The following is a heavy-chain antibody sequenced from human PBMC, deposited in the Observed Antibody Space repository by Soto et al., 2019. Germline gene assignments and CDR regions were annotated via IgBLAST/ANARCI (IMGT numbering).Heavy chain of an antibody. CDR3: AKDRGRSGSLTPFDP. D-gene: IGHD1-26*01. V-gene: IGHV3-23*01. CDR2: ISGSGGST. Sequence: GGSLRLSCAASGFTFSSYAMSWVRQAPGKGLEWVSAISGSGGSTYYADSVKGRFTISRDNSKNTLYLQMNSLRAEDTAVYYYAKDRGRSGSLTPFDPWGQGTLVTVSS. J-gene: IGHJ5*02. CDR1: GFTFSSYA.